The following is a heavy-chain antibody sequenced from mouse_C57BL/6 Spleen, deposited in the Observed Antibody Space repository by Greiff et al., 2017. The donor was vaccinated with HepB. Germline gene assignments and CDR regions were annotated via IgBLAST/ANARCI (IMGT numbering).Heavy chain of an antibody. D-gene: IGHD1-1*01. V-gene: IGHV1-82*01. Sequence: VKLQQSGPELVKPGASVKISCKASGYAFSSSWMNWVKQRPGKGLEWIGRIYPGDGDTNYNGKFKGKATLTADKSSSTAYMQLSSLTSEDSAVYFCARLSDYYGSSYAWFAYWGQGTLVTVSA. CDR2: IYPGDGDT. CDR1: GYAFSSSW. CDR3: ARLSDYYGSSYAWFAY. J-gene: IGHJ3*01.